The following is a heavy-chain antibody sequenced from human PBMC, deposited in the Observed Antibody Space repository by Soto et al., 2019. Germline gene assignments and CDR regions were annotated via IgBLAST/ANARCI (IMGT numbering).Heavy chain of an antibody. J-gene: IGHJ4*02. V-gene: IGHV3-30*18. CDR2: ISYDGSNK. CDR1: GFTFSSYG. Sequence: GGSLRLSCAASGFTFSSYGMHWVRQAPGKGLEWVAVISYDGSNKYYADSVKGRFTISRDNSKNTLYLQMNSLRAEDTAVYYCANLRYDDSSGGFDYWGQGTLVTVSS. D-gene: IGHD3-22*01. CDR3: ANLRYDDSSGGFDY.